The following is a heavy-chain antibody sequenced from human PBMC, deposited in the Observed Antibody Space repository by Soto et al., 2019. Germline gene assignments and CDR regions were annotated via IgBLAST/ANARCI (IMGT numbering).Heavy chain of an antibody. Sequence: PSETLSLTCTVSGGSISSYYGSWIRQPPGKGLEWIGYSYYSGSTNYNPSLKSRVTISVDTSKNQFSMKLSSVTAADTAVYYCARHLKPDCSSTSCAVNLYYYHYMDVWGKGTTVTVSS. CDR2: SYYSGST. CDR3: ARHLKPDCSSTSCAVNLYYYHYMDV. V-gene: IGHV4-59*08. CDR1: GGSISSYY. D-gene: IGHD2-2*01. J-gene: IGHJ6*03.